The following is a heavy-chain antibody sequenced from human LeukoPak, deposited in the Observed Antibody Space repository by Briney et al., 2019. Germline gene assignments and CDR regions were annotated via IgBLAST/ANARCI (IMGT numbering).Heavy chain of an antibody. CDR3: ARLRNYGDAFDI. CDR2: MSPNSGNT. V-gene: IGHV1-8*01. Sequence: ASVQVSCKASGYTFTSYDVNWLRQAPGQGLEWMGWMSPNSGNTGYAQEFQGRVTMTRNTSISTVYMELNSLRSEDTAVYYCARLRNYGDAFDIWGQGTMVTVSS. J-gene: IGHJ3*02. CDR1: GYTFTSYD. D-gene: IGHD1-7*01.